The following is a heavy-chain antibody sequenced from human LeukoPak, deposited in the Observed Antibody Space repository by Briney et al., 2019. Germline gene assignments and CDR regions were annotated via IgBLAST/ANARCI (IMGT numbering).Heavy chain of an antibody. CDR2: INTDGTT. D-gene: IGHD3-16*01. V-gene: IGHV3-74*03. J-gene: IGHJ4*02. CDR3: ARVRGGN. Sequence: GGSLRLSCVASEFIFSNYWMYWVRQAPGKGLVWISNINTDGTTMYADSVKGRFTVSRDNAKNTLYLQMNSLRAEDTGVYYCARVRGGNWGQGTLVTVSS. CDR1: EFIFSNYW.